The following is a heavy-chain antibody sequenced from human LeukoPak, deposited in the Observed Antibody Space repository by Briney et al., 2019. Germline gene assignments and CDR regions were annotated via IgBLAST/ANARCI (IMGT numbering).Heavy chain of an antibody. CDR3: ARGGTLAGFDP. V-gene: IGHV4-59*01. CDR2: IYYSGST. J-gene: IGHJ5*02. CDR1: GGSISSYY. D-gene: IGHD1-1*01. Sequence: SETLSLTCTVSGGSISSYYWSWIRQPPGKGLEWIGYIYYSGSTNYNPSLKRRVTISVDTSKNQFSLKLSSVTAADTAVYYCARGGTLAGFDPWGQGTLVTVSS.